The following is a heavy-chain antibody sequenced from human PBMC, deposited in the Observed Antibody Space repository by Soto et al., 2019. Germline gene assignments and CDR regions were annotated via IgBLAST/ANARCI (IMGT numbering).Heavy chain of an antibody. CDR2: IIPILGIA. J-gene: IGHJ6*02. CDR1: GGTFSSYT. Sequence: QVQLVQSGAEVKKPGSPVKVSCKASGGTFSSYTISWVRQAPGQGLEWMGRIIPILGIANYAQKFQGRVTITADKSTSTDYMELSSLRSEDTAVYYCAKSIVDFNYYYGMDVWGQGTTVTVSS. V-gene: IGHV1-69*02. CDR3: AKSIVDFNYYYGMDV. D-gene: IGHD2-21*01.